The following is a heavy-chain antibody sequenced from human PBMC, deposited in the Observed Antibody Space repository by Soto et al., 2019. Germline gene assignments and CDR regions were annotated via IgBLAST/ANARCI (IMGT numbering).Heavy chain of an antibody. J-gene: IGHJ4*02. CDR2: ISGSGGST. V-gene: IGHV3-23*01. D-gene: IGHD4-17*01. CDR3: AKDLMPYGDSPYFAY. CDR1: GFTFSSDA. Sequence: GGSLRLSCAASGFTFSSDAMSWVRQAPGKGLEWASAISGSGGSTYYADSVKGRFTISRDNSKNTLYLQMNSLRAEDTAVYYCAKDLMPYGDSPYFAYWGQGTLVTVSS.